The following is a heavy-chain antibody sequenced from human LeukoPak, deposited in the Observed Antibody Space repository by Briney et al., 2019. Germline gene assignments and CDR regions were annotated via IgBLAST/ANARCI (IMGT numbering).Heavy chain of an antibody. Sequence: PGGSLRLSCAASGFTFSSYGMRWVRQAPGKGLEWVAVIWFDGSNNYYADSVKGRFTISRDNSKNTLYLQMNSLRAEDTAVYYCAKVATAAYYFDYWGQGTLVTVSS. D-gene: IGHD5-24*01. V-gene: IGHV3-33*06. CDR3: AKVATAAYYFDY. J-gene: IGHJ4*02. CDR2: IWFDGSNN. CDR1: GFTFSSYG.